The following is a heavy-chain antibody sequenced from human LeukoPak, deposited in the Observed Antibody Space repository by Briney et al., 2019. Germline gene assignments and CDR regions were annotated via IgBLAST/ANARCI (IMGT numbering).Heavy chain of an antibody. D-gene: IGHD6-6*01. J-gene: IGHJ4*02. Sequence: PSETLSLTCTVSGGSISSSSYYWSWIRQPPGKGLEWIGEINHSGSTNYNPSLKSRVTISVDTSKNQFSLKLSSVTAADTAVYYCARHYIWGIAARMGYFDYWGQGTLVTVSS. CDR3: ARHYIWGIAARMGYFDY. CDR2: INHSGST. V-gene: IGHV4-39*01. CDR1: GGSISSSSYY.